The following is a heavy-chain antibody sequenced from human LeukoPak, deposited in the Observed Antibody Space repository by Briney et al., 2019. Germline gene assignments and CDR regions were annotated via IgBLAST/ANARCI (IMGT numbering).Heavy chain of an antibody. J-gene: IGHJ6*03. Sequence: SETLSLTCTVSGYSISSGSYWGWIRQPPGKGLEWIGRIYTSGSTNYNPSLKSRVTISVDTSKNQFSLKLSSVTAADTAVYYCARALWGYYMDVWGKGTTVTISS. CDR3: ARALWGYYMDV. V-gene: IGHV4-38-2*02. D-gene: IGHD7-27*01. CDR1: GYSISSGSY. CDR2: IYTSGST.